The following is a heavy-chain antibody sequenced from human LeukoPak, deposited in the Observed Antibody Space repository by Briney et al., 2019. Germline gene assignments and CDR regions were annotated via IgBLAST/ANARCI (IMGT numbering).Heavy chain of an antibody. Sequence: RGSLRLSCAASGFTFSSYGMHWVRQAPGKGLEWVAVIWYDGSNKYYADSVKGRFTISRDNSKNTLYLQMNSLRAEDTAVYYCASQGPIRYFDWYFDYWGQGTLVTVSS. CDR3: ASQGPIRYFDWYFDY. J-gene: IGHJ4*02. D-gene: IGHD3-9*01. V-gene: IGHV3-33*01. CDR1: GFTFSSYG. CDR2: IWYDGSNK.